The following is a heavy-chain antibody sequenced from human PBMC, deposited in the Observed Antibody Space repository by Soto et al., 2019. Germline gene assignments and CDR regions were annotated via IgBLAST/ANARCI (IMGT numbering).Heavy chain of an antibody. CDR2: IYYSGST. V-gene: IGHV4-59*08. J-gene: IGHJ2*01. CDR1: GGSISSYY. Sequence: QVQLQESGPGLVKPSETLSLTCTVSGGSISSYYWSWIRQPPGKGLEWIGYIYYSGSTNYNPSLKSRVTISVDTSKNQFPLKLSSVTAADTAVYYCARFNGDFDLWGRGTLVTVSS. CDR3: ARFNGDFDL. D-gene: IGHD3-10*01.